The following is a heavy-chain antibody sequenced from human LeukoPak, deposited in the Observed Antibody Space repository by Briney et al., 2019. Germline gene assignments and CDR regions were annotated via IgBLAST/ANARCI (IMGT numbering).Heavy chain of an antibody. V-gene: IGHV3-53*01. CDR1: GFIGSSTY. J-gene: IGHJ4*02. Sequence: GGSLKLSCAVSGFIGSSTYMTWVRQAPGKGLEWVSVIHNDGSTYHADSVKGRFTISRDNSKNTLYLQMNSLRVEDTAAYYCASLARDYWGQGTLVTVSS. D-gene: IGHD6-6*01. CDR2: IHNDGST. CDR3: ASLARDY.